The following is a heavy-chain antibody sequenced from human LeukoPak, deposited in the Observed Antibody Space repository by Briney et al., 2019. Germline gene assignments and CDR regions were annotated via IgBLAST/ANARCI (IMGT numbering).Heavy chain of an antibody. CDR2: IYYSGST. CDR3: GRSNSLRFLEWFDY. Sequence: SETLSLTCAVYGGSFSGYYWGWIRQPPGKGLEWIGSIYYSGSTYYNPSLKSRVTISVDTSKNQFSLKLSSVTAADTAVYYCGRSNSLRFLEWFDYWGQGTLVTVSS. CDR1: GGSFSGYY. D-gene: IGHD3-3*01. J-gene: IGHJ4*02. V-gene: IGHV4-34*01.